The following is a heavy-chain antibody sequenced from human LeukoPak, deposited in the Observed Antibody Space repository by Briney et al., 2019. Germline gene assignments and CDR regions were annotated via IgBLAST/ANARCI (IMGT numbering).Heavy chain of an antibody. CDR2: IKQDGSEK. Sequence: GGSLRLSCAASGFTFSSYNMNWVRQAPGKGLEWVANIKQDGSEKYYVDSVKGRFTISRDNAKNSLYLQMNSLRAEDTAVYYCARDVTVTTPSYYYYMDVWGKGTTVTVSS. J-gene: IGHJ6*03. CDR3: ARDVTVTTPSYYYYMDV. V-gene: IGHV3-7*01. D-gene: IGHD4-17*01. CDR1: GFTFSSYN.